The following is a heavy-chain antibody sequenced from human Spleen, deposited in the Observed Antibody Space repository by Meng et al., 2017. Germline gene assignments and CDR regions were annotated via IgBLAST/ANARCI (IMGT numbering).Heavy chain of an antibody. V-gene: IGHV4-34*01. Sequence: PLQQWAAGLLKPSETLSLTVDVYGGSFSGYSWSWIRQPPGKGLEWIGEISHSGSTNYSPSLKIRVTISLDTSKNQFSLKLRSVTAADTAVYYCARLWTVTSYSADWFDPWGQGTLVTVPS. CDR1: GGSFSGYS. D-gene: IGHD4-17*01. J-gene: IGHJ5*02. CDR2: ISHSGST. CDR3: ARLWTVTSYSADWFDP.